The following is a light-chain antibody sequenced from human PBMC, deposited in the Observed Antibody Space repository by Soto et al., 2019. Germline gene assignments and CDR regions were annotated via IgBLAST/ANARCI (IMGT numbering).Light chain of an antibody. CDR1: STDFVSYNR. V-gene: IGLV2-18*02. CDR3: CSYTSSSPYV. Sequence: QSALTQPPSVSGSPGQSVTISCTGTSTDFVSYNRVSWYQQPPGTAPKLMIYEVSKRPSGVPDRFSGSKSGNTASLTISGLQAEDEADYYCCSYTSSSPYVFGTGTKVT. J-gene: IGLJ1*01. CDR2: EVS.